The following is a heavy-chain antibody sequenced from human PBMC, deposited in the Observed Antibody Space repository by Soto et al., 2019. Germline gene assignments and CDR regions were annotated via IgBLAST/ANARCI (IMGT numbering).Heavy chain of an antibody. CDR2: ISAYNGNT. CDR3: ARDNSYSGPQTFDY. Sequence: GASVKVSCKASGYTFTSYGISWVRQAPGQGLEWMGWISAYNGNTNYAQKLQGRVTMTTDTSTSTAYMELRSLRSDDTAVYYCARDNSYSGPQTFDYWGQGTLVTVSS. J-gene: IGHJ4*02. V-gene: IGHV1-18*01. D-gene: IGHD6-13*01. CDR1: GYTFTSYG.